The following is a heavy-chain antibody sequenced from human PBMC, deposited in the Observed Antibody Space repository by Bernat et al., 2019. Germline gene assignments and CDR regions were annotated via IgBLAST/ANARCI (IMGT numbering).Heavy chain of an antibody. D-gene: IGHD4-17*01. CDR1: GFTFSSYA. J-gene: IGHJ4*02. CDR2: ISSSGVST. V-gene: IGHV3-23*01. CDR3: AKAGATVTTGFDY. Sequence: EVQLLESGGGLVQPGGSLRFSCAASGFTFSSYAMSWVRQAPGKGLEWVSTISSSGVSTYYADSVKGRFTISRDNSKNTLYLQMNSLRAEETAIYYCAKAGATVTTGFDYWGQGTLVTVSS.